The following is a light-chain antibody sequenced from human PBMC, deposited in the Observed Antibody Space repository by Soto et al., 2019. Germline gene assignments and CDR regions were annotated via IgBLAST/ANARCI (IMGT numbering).Light chain of an antibody. J-gene: IGKJ5*01. Sequence: EIVLTQSPGTVSLSPWERATLSCMASQSISNSFLAWYQQKPGQAPRLLIYAASSRATGVPDRFSGSESGTDFIFTIRRLEPEDFAVYYCQQYGNSPITFGQGTRLEIK. CDR1: QSISNSF. CDR3: QQYGNSPIT. V-gene: IGKV3-20*01. CDR2: AAS.